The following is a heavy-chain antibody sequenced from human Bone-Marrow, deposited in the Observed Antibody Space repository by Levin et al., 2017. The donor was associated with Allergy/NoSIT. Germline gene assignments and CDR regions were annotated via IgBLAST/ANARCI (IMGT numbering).Heavy chain of an antibody. CDR3: GRGVSWGDLHSFDL. CDR2: IYNTGTT. CDR1: ADSFVSGGNS. Sequence: SETLSLTCAVTADSFVSGGNSWTWIRQPSGKRLEWLGYIYNTGTTYYNPSLESRVTISIDRSKNRFSLIMSSVTDAETALYFCGRGVSWGDLHSFDLWGRGTLVFVSS. J-gene: IGHJ5*02. V-gene: IGHV4-30-2*01. D-gene: IGHD2-21*02.